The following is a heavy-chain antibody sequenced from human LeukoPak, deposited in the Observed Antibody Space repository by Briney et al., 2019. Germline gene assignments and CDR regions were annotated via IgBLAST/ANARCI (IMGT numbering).Heavy chain of an antibody. J-gene: IGHJ6*02. CDR1: GFTFSDYN. Sequence: GGSLRLSCAASGFTFSDYNMNWVRQAPGKGLEWVSYITNSGSTIHYADSVRGRFTISRDNAKNSLYLQMNSLRAEDTAVYYCARSIGLTSGGVDVWGQGTTVTVSS. CDR2: ITNSGSTI. V-gene: IGHV3-11*01. CDR3: ARSIGLTSGGVDV. D-gene: IGHD1-26*01.